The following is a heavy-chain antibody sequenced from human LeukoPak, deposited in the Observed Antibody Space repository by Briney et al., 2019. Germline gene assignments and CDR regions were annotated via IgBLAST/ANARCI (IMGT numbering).Heavy chain of an antibody. J-gene: IGHJ4*02. Sequence: GGSLRLSCVVSEFIFSTYSMTWVRQAPGKGLEWVSYISSRSSTRYYADSVKGRFTISRDNAKNSLYLQMNSLRAEDTALYYCGKDVSPGGLDNWGQGTLVTVSS. CDR2: ISSRSSTR. CDR1: EFIFSTYS. V-gene: IGHV3-48*04. D-gene: IGHD3-10*01. CDR3: GKDVSPGGLDN.